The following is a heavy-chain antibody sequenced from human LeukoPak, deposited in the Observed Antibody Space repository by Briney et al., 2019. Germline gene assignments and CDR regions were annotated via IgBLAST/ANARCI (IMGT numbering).Heavy chain of an antibody. V-gene: IGHV3-74*01. CDR1: GFTFSSCW. J-gene: IGHJ4*02. CDR2: INSDGSST. Sequence: GGSLRLSCAASGFTFSSCWMHWVRQAPGEGLVWVSRINSDGSSTNYADSVKGRFTISRDNARNTLVLQMNSLRAEDTAVYYCVRWDTLTGSGDYWGQGTLVTVSS. CDR3: VRWDTLTGSGDY. D-gene: IGHD3-9*01.